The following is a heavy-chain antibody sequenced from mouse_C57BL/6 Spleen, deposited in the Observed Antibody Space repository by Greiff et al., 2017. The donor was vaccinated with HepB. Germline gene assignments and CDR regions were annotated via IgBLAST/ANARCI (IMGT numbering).Heavy chain of an antibody. V-gene: IGHV1-15*01. Sequence: VQRVESGAELVRPGASVTLSCKASGYTFTDYEMHWVKQTPVHGLEWIGAIDPETGGTAYNQKFKGKAILTADKSSSTAYMELRSLTSEDSAVYYCTSGFYWSQGTTLTVSS. CDR1: GYTFTDYE. CDR2: IDPETGGT. CDR3: TSGFY. J-gene: IGHJ2*01.